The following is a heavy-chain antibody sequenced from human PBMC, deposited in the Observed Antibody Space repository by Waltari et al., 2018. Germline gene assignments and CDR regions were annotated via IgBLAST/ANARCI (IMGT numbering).Heavy chain of an antibody. V-gene: IGHV4-39*07. J-gene: IGHJ3*02. D-gene: IGHD2-2*01. CDR2: LFYTGNT. Sequence: QLQLLESGPGLVKPSETLSLTCTVSGCSVSSSNYYWGWIRQPPGKGLEWIGSLFYTGNTYYNPSLKRRVTRSIDTFKNQFSRVLNSVTAADAAVYYCARYWSRSNCPREAFDIWGQGTMITVSP. CDR1: GCSVSSSNYY. CDR3: ARYWSRSNCPREAFDI.